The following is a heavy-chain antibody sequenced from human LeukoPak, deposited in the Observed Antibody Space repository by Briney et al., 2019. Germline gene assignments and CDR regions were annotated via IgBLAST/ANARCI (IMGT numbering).Heavy chain of an antibody. CDR3: ARESPRRAVTGVDY. CDR2: ISAYNGNT. J-gene: IGHJ4*02. CDR1: GYTFTSYG. V-gene: IGHV1-18*01. Sequence: ASVKVSCKASGYTFTSYGISWVRQAPGQGLEWMGWISAYNGNTNYAQKLQGRVTMTTDTSTSTAYMELRNLRSDDTAVYYCARESPRRAVTGVDYWGQGTLVTVSS. D-gene: IGHD6-19*01.